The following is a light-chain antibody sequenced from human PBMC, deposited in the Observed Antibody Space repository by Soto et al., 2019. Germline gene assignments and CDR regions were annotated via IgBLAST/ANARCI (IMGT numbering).Light chain of an antibody. J-gene: IGKJ1*01. Sequence: DIQISQSPSSLSASVGDRVTMACRASQSISSCLNWYQHKPGKAPKLLIYDASTLKSGVPSRFSGSGSGTDFTLTISSLQPDDFATYYCQHYNSYSEAFGQGTKVAIK. V-gene: IGKV1-5*01. CDR2: DAS. CDR3: QHYNSYSEA. CDR1: QSISSC.